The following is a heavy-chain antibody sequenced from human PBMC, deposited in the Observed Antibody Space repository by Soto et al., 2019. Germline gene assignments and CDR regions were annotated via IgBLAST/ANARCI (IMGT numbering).Heavy chain of an antibody. D-gene: IGHD4-17*01. J-gene: IGHJ4*02. CDR3: ARHFNRVYGDDYFDS. V-gene: IGHV4-39*01. CDR1: GGSLTSGNYY. Sequence: QLQLHESGPGLVRPSETLSLTCSVSGGSLTSGNYYWGWIRQPPGKGLEWIATIHYNGNTYYNPSLKGRVTISVDTSKTQFSLDVNSATAADTAVYYCARHFNRVYGDDYFDSWGQGTLVTVSS. CDR2: IHYNGNT.